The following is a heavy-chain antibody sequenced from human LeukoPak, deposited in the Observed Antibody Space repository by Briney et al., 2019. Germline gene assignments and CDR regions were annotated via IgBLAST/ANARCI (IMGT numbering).Heavy chain of an antibody. D-gene: IGHD3-10*01. V-gene: IGHV1-2*02. CDR1: GYTFTSYY. J-gene: IGHJ4*02. CDR3: ARAGRTRITMVRGVIIFGY. CDR2: INPNSGGT. Sequence: ASVKVSCKASGYTFTSYYMHWVRQAPGQGLEWMGWINPNSGGTNYAQKFQGRVTMTRDTSISTAYMELSRLRSDDTAVYYCARAGRTRITMVRGVIIFGYWGQGTLVTVSS.